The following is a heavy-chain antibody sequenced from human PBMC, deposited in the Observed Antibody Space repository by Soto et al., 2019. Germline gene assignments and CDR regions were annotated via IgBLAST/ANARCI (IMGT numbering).Heavy chain of an antibody. CDR3: ARQRRGGYWFDP. CDR1: GVSVTNGDYY. J-gene: IGHJ5*02. V-gene: IGHV4-30-4*01. CDR2: IYYTETT. Sequence: SETLSLTCAVSGVSVTNGDYYWTWMRQSPGKGLEWVGNIYYTETTNYNPSLNSRLSISIDTSRNQFSLQLTSVTAADTAIYYCARQRRGGYWFDPWGQGTLVTVSS.